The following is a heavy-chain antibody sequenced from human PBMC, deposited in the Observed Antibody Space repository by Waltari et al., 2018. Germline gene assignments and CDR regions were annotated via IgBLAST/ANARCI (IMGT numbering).Heavy chain of an antibody. J-gene: IGHJ4*02. CDR1: GGSISSYY. V-gene: IGHV4-59*01. D-gene: IGHD4-17*01. CDR3: AREDYGGLFDY. CDR2: IYYSGST. Sequence: QVQLQESGPGLVKPSETLSLTCTVSGGSISSYYWSWIRQPPGKGLEGIGYIYYSGSTNYNPSLKSRVTISVDTSKNQFSLKLSSVTAADTAVYYCAREDYGGLFDYWGQGTLVTVSS.